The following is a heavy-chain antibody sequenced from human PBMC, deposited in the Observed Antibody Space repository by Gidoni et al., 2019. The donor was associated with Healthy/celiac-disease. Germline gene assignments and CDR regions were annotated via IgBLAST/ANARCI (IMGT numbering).Heavy chain of an antibody. J-gene: IGHJ4*02. CDR3: ARDLIVRDSSGYYYGYFDY. CDR1: VYSISSGYY. D-gene: IGHD3-22*01. CDR2: IYHSGST. V-gene: IGHV4-38-2*02. Sequence: QVQLQESGPGLVKPSETLSLTCAVSVYSISSGYYWGWIRQPPGKGLEWIGSIYHSGSTYYNPSLKSRVTISVDTSKNQFSLKLRSVTAADTAVYYCARDLIVRDSSGYYYGYFDYWGQGTLVTVSS.